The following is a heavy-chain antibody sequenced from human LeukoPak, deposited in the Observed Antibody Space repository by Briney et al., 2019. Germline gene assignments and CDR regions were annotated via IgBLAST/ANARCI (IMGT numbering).Heavy chain of an antibody. CDR3: AGQAYSSGWLDN. CDR1: GGSFSDYY. D-gene: IGHD6-19*01. Sequence: SQTLSLTCTVSGGSFSDYYWSFIRQPPGKGLEWIGYIYHNGNSDFSPSLKSRVTISVDTSKNQFSLRMSSVTAADTAVYFCAGQAYSSGWLDNWGPGTLVTVSS. J-gene: IGHJ4*02. V-gene: IGHV4-59*01. CDR2: IYHNGNS.